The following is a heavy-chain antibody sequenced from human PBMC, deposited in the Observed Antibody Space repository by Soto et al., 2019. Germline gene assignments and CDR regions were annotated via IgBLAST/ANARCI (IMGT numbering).Heavy chain of an antibody. D-gene: IGHD3-10*01. CDR3: AKNYYESGSYYLFDA. CDR1: DFTFGDFA. J-gene: IGHJ5*02. Sequence: GGSLRLSCAASDFTFGDFAMSWVRRAPGKGLEWVASISASSRSTYYADSVRGRFSISRDNSKNTLVLQMKILTAADTALYFCAKNYYESGSYYLFDAWGQGTQVTVSS. CDR2: ISASSRST. V-gene: IGHV3-23*01.